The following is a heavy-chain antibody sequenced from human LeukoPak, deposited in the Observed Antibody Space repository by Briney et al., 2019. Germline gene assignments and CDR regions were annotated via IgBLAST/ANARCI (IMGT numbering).Heavy chain of an antibody. CDR3: ANHFACGSTSCPPFDS. D-gene: IGHD2-2*01. J-gene: IGHJ4*02. Sequence: GGSLRLSCAASGFTFNTYSMNWVRQAPGKGLEWVSSISDNSNYIYYSDSVEGRFTISSDNAKNSLYLQMNSLRVEDTAVYYCANHFACGSTSCPPFDSWGQGTLVTVSS. CDR1: GFTFNTYS. CDR2: ISDNSNYI. V-gene: IGHV3-21*01.